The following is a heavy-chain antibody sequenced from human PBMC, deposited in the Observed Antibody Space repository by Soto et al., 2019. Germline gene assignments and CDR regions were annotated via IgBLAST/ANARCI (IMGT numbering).Heavy chain of an antibody. CDR2: IKQDGSEK. V-gene: IGHV3-7*01. CDR3: ARDNIAAAGTLVDY. D-gene: IGHD6-13*01. Sequence: GSLRLSCAASGFTFSSYWMSWVRQAPGKGLEWVANIKQDGSEKYYVDSVKGRFTISRDNAKNSLYLQMNSLRAEDTAVYYCARDNIAAAGTLVDYWGQGTLVTVSS. CDR1: GFTFSSYW. J-gene: IGHJ4*02.